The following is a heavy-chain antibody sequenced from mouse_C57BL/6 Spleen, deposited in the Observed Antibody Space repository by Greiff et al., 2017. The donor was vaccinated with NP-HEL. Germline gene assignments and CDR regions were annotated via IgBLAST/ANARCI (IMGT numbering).Heavy chain of an antibody. V-gene: IGHV3-1*01. CDR3: AREGNYEAMDY. D-gene: IGHD2-1*01. CDR2: ISYSGST. J-gene: IGHJ4*01. Sequence: VQLKESGPGMVKPSQSLSLTCTVTGYSITSGYDWHWIRHFPGNKLEWMGYISYSGSTNYNPSLKSRISITHDTSKNHFFLKLNSVTTEDTATYYCAREGNYEAMDYWGQGTSVTVSS. CDR1: GYSITSGYD.